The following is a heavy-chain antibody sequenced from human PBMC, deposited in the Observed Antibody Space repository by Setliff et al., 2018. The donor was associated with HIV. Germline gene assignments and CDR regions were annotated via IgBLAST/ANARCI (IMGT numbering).Heavy chain of an antibody. J-gene: IGHJ1*01. D-gene: IGHD3-22*01. V-gene: IGHV3-20*04. Sequence: GGSLRLSCAASGFTFSNYSMSWVRQVPGKGLEWVSGINGNGGSTGYADSVKGRFTISRDNAKNSLYLQIDSLKTEDTAVYYCATDPSGPVFYHDIGASPVADYLHYWGLGTLVTVSS. CDR3: ATDPSGPVFYHDIGASPVADYLHY. CDR1: GFTFSNYS. CDR2: INGNGGST.